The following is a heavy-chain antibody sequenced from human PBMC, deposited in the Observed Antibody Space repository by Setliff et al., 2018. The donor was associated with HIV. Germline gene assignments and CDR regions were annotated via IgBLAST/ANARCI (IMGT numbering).Heavy chain of an antibody. V-gene: IGHV5-51*01. CDR1: GYSFPTYW. CDR3: ARVDMGYYYDSSGYSHFDH. Sequence: PGESLKISCKGSGYSFPTYWIAWVRQMPGKGLEWMGVIYPDESDSRYSPSFRGQVTISADKSINTAYLQWSSLKASDTAMYYCARVDMGYYYDSSGYSHFDHWGQGTLVNVSS. CDR2: IYPDESDS. J-gene: IGHJ4*02. D-gene: IGHD3-22*01.